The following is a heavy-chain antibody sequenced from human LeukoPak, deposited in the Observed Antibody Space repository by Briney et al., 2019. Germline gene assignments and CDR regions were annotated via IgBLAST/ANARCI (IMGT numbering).Heavy chain of an antibody. V-gene: IGHV1-18*01. Sequence: SVKVSCKAPRYTLTSYGISSVRQAPGHEREWMGWICTYNGNTKHAQKLQGRVTMTADTSTSTAYMELRSVRSDDTAVDYCARDLVSSPYYFDIWGQGTLVTVSS. CDR2: ICTYNGNT. CDR3: ARDLVSSPYYFDI. D-gene: IGHD2-21*01. J-gene: IGHJ4*02. CDR1: RYTLTSYG.